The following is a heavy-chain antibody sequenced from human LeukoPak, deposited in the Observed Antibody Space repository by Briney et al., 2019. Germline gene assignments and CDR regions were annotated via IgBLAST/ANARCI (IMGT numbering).Heavy chain of an antibody. J-gene: IGHJ4*02. CDR2: ISYDGSNK. Sequence: PGGSLRLSCAASGFTFGGYGMHWVRQAPGKGLEWVAVISYDGSNKYYADSVKGRFTISRDNSKNTLYLQMNSLRAEDTAVYYCAKGGDYGNYWGQGTLVTVSS. V-gene: IGHV3-30*18. CDR1: GFTFGGYG. CDR3: AKGGDYGNY. D-gene: IGHD4-17*01.